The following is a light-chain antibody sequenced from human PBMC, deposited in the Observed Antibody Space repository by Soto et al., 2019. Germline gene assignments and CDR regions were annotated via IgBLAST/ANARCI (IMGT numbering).Light chain of an antibody. V-gene: IGKV1-39*01. CDR2: AAS. CDR1: KSISNY. CDR3: QQTYSAPWT. J-gene: IGKJ1*01. Sequence: DIQVTQSPSSLSASVGDRVTITCRASKSISNYLNWYQQKPMKAPKLLIYAASSLQGGVSSRFSGSGSGTDFTLTITSLQPEDFATYYCQQTYSAPWTFGQGTKV.